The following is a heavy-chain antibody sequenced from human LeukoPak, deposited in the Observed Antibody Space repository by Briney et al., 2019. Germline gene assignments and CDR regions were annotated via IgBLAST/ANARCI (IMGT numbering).Heavy chain of an antibody. D-gene: IGHD1-26*01. CDR3: AKEWEYFDY. CDR2: ISGSGGST. J-gene: IGHJ4*02. CDR1: GFTFSSYS. V-gene: IGHV3-23*01. Sequence: GGSLRLSCAASGFTFSSYSMNWVRQAPGKGLEWVSAISGSGGSTYYADSVKGRFSISRDNSKNTLHLQMNSLRAEDTAVYYCAKEWEYFDYWGQGTLATVSS.